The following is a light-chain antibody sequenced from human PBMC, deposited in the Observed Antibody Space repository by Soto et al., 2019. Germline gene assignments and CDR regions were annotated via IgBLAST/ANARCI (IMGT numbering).Light chain of an antibody. CDR3: QQSNSFPLT. CDR1: QGVSTW. V-gene: IGKV1D-12*01. J-gene: IGKJ4*01. CDR2: AAS. Sequence: DIQMTQSPSSVSASVGDTVTITCRASQGVSTWLAWYQQKPGKAPKLLIYAASGLQSGVPSRFSGSGSGTDVSLTISSLQPEDFATYFCQQSNSFPLTFGGGTKVEIK.